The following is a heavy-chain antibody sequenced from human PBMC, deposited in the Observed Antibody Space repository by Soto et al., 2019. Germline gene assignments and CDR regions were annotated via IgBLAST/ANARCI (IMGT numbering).Heavy chain of an antibody. CDR2: MNTNTGNT. V-gene: IGHV1-8*01. J-gene: IGHJ4*02. D-gene: IGHD3-10*01. CDR1: GYTFTEFD. Sequence: QVLLVQSGADVKKPGASVKVSCKTSGYTFTEFDINWVRQAPGQGLEWMGWMNTNTGNTGYAQKSQGRVTMTRDPSVSTVYLELRRLRSEDTAVYYCARVVRFFGGHAGYRGQGTLVTVSS. CDR3: ARVVRFFGGHAGY.